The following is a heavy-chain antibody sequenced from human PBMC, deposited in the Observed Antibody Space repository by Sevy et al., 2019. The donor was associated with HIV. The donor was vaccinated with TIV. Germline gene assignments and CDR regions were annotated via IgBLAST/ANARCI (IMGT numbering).Heavy chain of an antibody. V-gene: IGHV3-30*02. J-gene: IGHJ6*02. CDR3: AKGPYYEFWSGYYAYYYDYGMDV. CDR2: IRYDGSNK. Sequence: GSLKISCAASGFTFSSYGMHWVRQAPGKGLEWVAFIRYDGSNKYYADSVKGRFTISRDNSRNTLYLQMNSLTAEDTDVEYCAKGPYYEFWSGYYAYYYDYGMDVWGQGTTVTVSS. CDR1: GFTFSSYG. D-gene: IGHD3-3*01.